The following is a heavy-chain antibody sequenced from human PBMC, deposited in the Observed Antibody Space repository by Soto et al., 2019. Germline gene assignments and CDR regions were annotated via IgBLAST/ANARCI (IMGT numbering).Heavy chain of an antibody. J-gene: IGHJ4*02. Sequence: ASVKVSCKASGYTFTGYYMHWVRQAPGQGLEWMGWINPNSGGTNYAQKFQGRVTMTTDTSTSTAYMELRSLRSDDTAVYYCAREEAIWGANDYWGQGTLVTVSS. CDR3: AREEAIWGANDY. D-gene: IGHD3-16*01. CDR1: GYTFTGYY. CDR2: INPNSGGT. V-gene: IGHV1-2*02.